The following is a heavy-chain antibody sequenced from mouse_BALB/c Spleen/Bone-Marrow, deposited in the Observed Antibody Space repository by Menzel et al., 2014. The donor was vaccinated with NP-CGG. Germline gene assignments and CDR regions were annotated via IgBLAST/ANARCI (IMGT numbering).Heavy chain of an antibody. V-gene: IGHV5-6-4*01. D-gene: IGHD2-4*01. CDR3: TRDDYVGAWFAY. J-gene: IGHJ3*01. CDR1: GFTFSSYT. Sequence: EVKLMESGGGLVKPGGSLKLSCAASGFTFSSYTMSWVRQTPEKRLEWVATTSSGGSYTYYPDSVKGRFTICRDNAKNPLYLQMSSLKSEDTAMYYCTRDDYVGAWFAYWGQGTLVTVSA. CDR2: TSSGGSYT.